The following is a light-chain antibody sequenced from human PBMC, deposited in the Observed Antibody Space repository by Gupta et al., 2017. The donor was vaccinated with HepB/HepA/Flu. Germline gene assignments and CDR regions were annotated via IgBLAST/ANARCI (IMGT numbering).Light chain of an antibody. CDR3: RQTKQFPRT. J-gene: IGKJ1*01. V-gene: IGKV2-24*01. CDR2: KIS. CDR1: QSLVNRNGNTY. Sequence: DIVMTQTPLSSPVTLGQPASISCRSSQSLVNRNGNTYLSWLQQRPGQPPRVLIYKISNRCSGVPDRFSGSGAGTDFTLTISSVEGEDVGVYYCRQTKQFPRTFGQGTKVEIK.